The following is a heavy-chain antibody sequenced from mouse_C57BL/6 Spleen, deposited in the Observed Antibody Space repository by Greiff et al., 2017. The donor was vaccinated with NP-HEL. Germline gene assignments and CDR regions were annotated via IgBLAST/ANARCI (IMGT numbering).Heavy chain of an antibody. CDR2: IDPSDSYT. CDR3: ARPGSESAMDY. Sequence: QVQLQQPGAELVMPGASVKLSCKASGYTFTSYWMHWVKQRPGQGLEWIGEIDPSDSYTNYNQKFKGKSTLTVDKSSSTAYMQLSSLTSEDSAVYCCARPGSESAMDYWGQGTSVTVSS. V-gene: IGHV1-69*01. J-gene: IGHJ4*01. CDR1: GYTFTSYW.